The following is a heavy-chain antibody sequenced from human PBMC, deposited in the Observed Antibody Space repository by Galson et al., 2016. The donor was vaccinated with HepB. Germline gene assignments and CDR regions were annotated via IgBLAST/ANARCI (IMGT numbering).Heavy chain of an antibody. CDR3: ARGNNPDYGDYASAYYYMDV. Sequence: CAVYGGSFSGYYWSWIRQPPGTGLEWIGEINHSGSTNYNPSLKSRVTISVDTSKNQFSLKLSSVTAADTAVYYCARGNNPDYGDYASAYYYMDVWGQGTLVTVSS. V-gene: IGHV4-34*01. CDR2: INHSGST. CDR1: GGSFSGYY. D-gene: IGHD4-17*01. J-gene: IGHJ6*03.